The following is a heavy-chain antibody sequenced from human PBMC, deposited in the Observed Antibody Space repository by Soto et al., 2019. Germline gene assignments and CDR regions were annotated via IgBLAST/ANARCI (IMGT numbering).Heavy chain of an antibody. CDR2: IIPIFGTV. V-gene: IGHV1-69*13. CDR1: GGTFSNYP. J-gene: IGHJ2*01. CDR3: ARGNHRWLQLWYFDL. Sequence: SVKVSCKASGGTFSNYPISWVRQAPGQGLEWMGGIIPIFGTVNYAQKFQGRVTITADESTSTAYMELSSLRSEDTAVYYCARGNHRWLQLWYFDLWGRGTLVTSPQ. D-gene: IGHD5-12*01.